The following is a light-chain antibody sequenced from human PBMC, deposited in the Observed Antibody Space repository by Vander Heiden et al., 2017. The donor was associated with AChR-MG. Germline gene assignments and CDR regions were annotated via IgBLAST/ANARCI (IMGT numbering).Light chain of an antibody. CDR3: QIWDSSGSHPGV. V-gene: IGLV3-21*02. Sequence: SYVLTQPPSVSVAPGQTATLTCGGREIGYKTVHWYQQRPGQSPVLVVSSAGDRPAGITERFSASKSGDTATLTISRVEAEDGADYYCQIWDSSGSHPGVFGGGTKVTVL. CDR2: SAG. J-gene: IGLJ2*01. CDR1: EIGYKT.